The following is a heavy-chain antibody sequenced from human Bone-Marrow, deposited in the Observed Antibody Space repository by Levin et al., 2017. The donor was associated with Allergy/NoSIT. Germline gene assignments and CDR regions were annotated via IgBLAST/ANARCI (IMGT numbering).Heavy chain of an antibody. CDR1: GGSISSGNNY. J-gene: IGHJ6*02. V-gene: IGHV4-31*03. CDR3: ARGITL. CDR2: TYNSGST. Sequence: KASETLSLTCSVTGGSISSGNNYWTWIRQHPGKGLEWIGYTYNSGSTFYNPSLKSRVSIAEDTSKNQFSLKMTSVTAADTGVYYCARGITLWGQGTTVIVSS. D-gene: IGHD3-10*01.